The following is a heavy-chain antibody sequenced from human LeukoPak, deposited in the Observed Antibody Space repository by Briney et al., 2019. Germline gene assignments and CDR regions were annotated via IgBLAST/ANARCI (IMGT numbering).Heavy chain of an antibody. CDR1: GDSVSSNSAA. V-gene: IGHV6-1*01. CDR2: TYYRSKWYN. CDR3: ARGGYSYGSHYYYYMDV. D-gene: IGHD5-18*01. Sequence: SQTLSLTCAISGDSVSSNSAAWNWIRQSPSRGLEWLGRTYYRSKWYNDYAVSVKSRITINPDTSKNQFSLQLNSVTPEDTAVYYCARGGYSYGSHYYYYMDVWGKGTTVTVSS. J-gene: IGHJ6*03.